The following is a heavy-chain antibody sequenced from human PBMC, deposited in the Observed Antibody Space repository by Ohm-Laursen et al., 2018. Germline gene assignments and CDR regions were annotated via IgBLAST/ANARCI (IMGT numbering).Heavy chain of an antibody. Sequence: RSLRLSCTASGFTFDDYAMHWVRQAPGKGLEWVSGISWNSGSIGYADSVKGRFTISRDNAKNSLYLQMSSLRAEDTAVYYCAKARGVDVPADSRWFDPWGQGTLVTVSS. CDR3: AKARGVDVPADSRWFDP. D-gene: IGHD2-2*01. CDR2: ISWNSGSI. V-gene: IGHV3-9*01. CDR1: GFTFDDYA. J-gene: IGHJ5*02.